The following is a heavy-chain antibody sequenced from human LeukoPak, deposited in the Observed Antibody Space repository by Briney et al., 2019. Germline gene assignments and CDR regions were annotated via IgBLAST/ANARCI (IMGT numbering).Heavy chain of an antibody. Sequence: SETLSLTCTVSGGSISSSSYYWGWIRQPPGKGLEWIGSIYYSGSTYYNPSLKSRVTISVDTSKNQFSLKLSSVTAADTAVYYCARHELFGELLQNYFDCWGQGTLVTVSS. V-gene: IGHV4-39*01. D-gene: IGHD3-10*01. CDR1: GGSISSSSYY. J-gene: IGHJ4*02. CDR3: ARHELFGELLQNYFDC. CDR2: IYYSGST.